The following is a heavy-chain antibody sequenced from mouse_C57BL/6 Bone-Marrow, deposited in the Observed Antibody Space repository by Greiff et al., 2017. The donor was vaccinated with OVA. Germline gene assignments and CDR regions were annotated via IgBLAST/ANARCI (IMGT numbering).Heavy chain of an antibody. CDR2: IDPENGDT. D-gene: IGHD1-1*01. Sequence: VQLQQSGAELVRPGASVKLSCTASGFNIKDDYMHWVKQRPEQGLEWIGWIDPENGDTEYASKFQGKATITADTSTNTAYLQLSSLKSEDTAVDYCTNYGSSYWYFDVWGTGTAVTVSS. CDR1: GFNIKDDY. CDR3: TNYGSSYWYFDV. V-gene: IGHV14-4*01. J-gene: IGHJ1*03.